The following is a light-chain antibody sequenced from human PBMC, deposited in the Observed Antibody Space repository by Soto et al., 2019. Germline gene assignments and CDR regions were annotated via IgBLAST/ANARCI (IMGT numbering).Light chain of an antibody. V-gene: IGKV1-33*01. CDR3: QQYDNLPWT. CDR1: QDINNY. J-gene: IGKJ1*01. Sequence: DIQMTQSPSSLSASVGDRVTITCQASQDINNYLNWYQQKPGKAPKLLIYDASNLEIGVPSRFSGSGSGTDFTFTISSLQPEDIATYYCQQYDNLPWTFGQGTKVEI. CDR2: DAS.